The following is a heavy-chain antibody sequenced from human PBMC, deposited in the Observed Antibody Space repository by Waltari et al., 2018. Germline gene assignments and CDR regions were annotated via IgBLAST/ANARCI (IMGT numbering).Heavy chain of an antibody. CDR3: ARGWWELWGDYYYMDV. D-gene: IGHD2-15*01. J-gene: IGHJ6*03. CDR2: INPSGGST. V-gene: IGHV1-46*01. CDR1: GYTFTSYY. Sequence: QVQLVQSGAEVKKPGASVKVSCKASGYTFTSYYMHWVRQAPGQGLEWMGIINPSGGSTSYAQKFQGRVTMTRDTSTSTVYMELSSLRSEDTAVYYCARGWWELWGDYYYMDVWGKGTTVTISS.